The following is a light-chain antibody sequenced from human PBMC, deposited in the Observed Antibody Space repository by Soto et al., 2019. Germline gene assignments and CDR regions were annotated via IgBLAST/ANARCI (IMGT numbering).Light chain of an antibody. J-gene: IGKJ5*01. CDR2: DAS. Sequence: EIMLTQSPATLSLSPGERATLSCRASQSVSSCLAWYQQKPGQAPRLLIYDASNRATGIPARFSGSGSGTDFTLTISSLEPEDFAVYYCQQRSNWPITFGQGTRLEI. CDR3: QQRSNWPIT. CDR1: QSVSSC. V-gene: IGKV3-11*01.